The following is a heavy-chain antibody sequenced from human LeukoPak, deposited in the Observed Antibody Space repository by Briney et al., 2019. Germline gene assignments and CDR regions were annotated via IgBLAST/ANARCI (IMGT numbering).Heavy chain of an antibody. CDR2: ISYDGSDE. Sequence: GRSLRLSCVASGFYISSYGMHWFRHVPDKGLEWVAVISYDGSDELYADSVRGRFTISRDNSKNTLYLQMNSLTTEDTAIYYCVRQAQEDCWGQGTLVTVSS. CDR1: GFYISSYG. V-gene: IGHV3-30*03. CDR3: VRQAQEDC. J-gene: IGHJ4*02. D-gene: IGHD6-25*01.